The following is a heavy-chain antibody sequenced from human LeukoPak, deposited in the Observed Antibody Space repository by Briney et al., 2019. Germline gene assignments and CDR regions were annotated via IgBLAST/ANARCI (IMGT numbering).Heavy chain of an antibody. CDR2: ISGSGGST. V-gene: IGHV3-23*01. Sequence: GGSLRLSCAASGFTFSSYAMSWVRQAPGKGLEWVSAISGSGGSTYYADSVKGRFTISRDNSKNTLYLQMNSLRAEDTAVYYCAKDLGYSSGWDLLYFDYWGQGTLVTVSS. D-gene: IGHD6-19*01. CDR1: GFTFSSYA. CDR3: AKDLGYSSGWDLLYFDY. J-gene: IGHJ4*02.